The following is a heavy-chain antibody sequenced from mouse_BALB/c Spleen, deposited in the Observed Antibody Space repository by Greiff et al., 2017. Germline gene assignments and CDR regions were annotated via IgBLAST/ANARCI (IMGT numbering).Heavy chain of an antibody. V-gene: IGHV1S81*02. J-gene: IGHJ3*01. CDR2: INPSNGRT. CDR1: GYTFTSYW. CDR3: ARGGYGWFAY. Sequence: VQLQQPGAELVKPGASVKLSCKASGYTFTSYWMHWVKQRPGQGLEWIGEINPSNGRTNYNEKFKSKATLTVDKSSSTAYMQLSSLTSEDSAVYYCARGGYGWFAYWGQGTLVTVSA. D-gene: IGHD2-14*01.